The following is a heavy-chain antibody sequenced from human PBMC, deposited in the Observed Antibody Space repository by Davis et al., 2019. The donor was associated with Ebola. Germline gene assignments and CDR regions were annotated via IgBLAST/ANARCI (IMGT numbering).Heavy chain of an antibody. Sequence: ASVKVSCKASGYTFTNYGITWVRQATGQGLEWMGRINPNSGGTNYAQKFQGRVTMTRDTSISTAYMELSRLRSDDTAVYYCARFPHRGSYYDWFDPWGQGTLVTVSS. D-gene: IGHD1-26*01. CDR3: ARFPHRGSYYDWFDP. J-gene: IGHJ5*02. V-gene: IGHV1-2*06. CDR1: GYTFTNYG. CDR2: INPNSGGT.